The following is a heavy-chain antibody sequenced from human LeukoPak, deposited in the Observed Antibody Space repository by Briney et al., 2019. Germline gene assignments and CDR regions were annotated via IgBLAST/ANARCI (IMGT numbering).Heavy chain of an antibody. CDR3: ATVPTVTTYFSFDP. D-gene: IGHD4-17*01. CDR1: GYTLTELS. V-gene: IGHV1-24*01. Sequence: ASVKVSCKVSGYTLTELSMHWVRQALGKGLEWMGGFDLEDGETIYAQKFQGRVTMTEDTSTDTAYMEMSSLRSEDTAVYYCATVPTVTTYFSFDPWGQGTLVTVSS. CDR2: FDLEDGET. J-gene: IGHJ5*02.